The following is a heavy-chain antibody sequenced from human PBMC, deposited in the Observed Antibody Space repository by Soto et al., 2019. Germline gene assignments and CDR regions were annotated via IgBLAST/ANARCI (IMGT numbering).Heavy chain of an antibody. V-gene: IGHV2-5*01. J-gene: IGHJ4*02. CDR1: GFSLTSGVS. D-gene: IGHD3-22*01. CDR2: IYWNGDH. CDR3: AHNLHTLYDSNGYFS. Sequence: QITLKESGPTLVSPTQTLTLTCTFSGFSLTSGVSVGWIRKPPGEALEWLALIYWNGDHRYSPSLKSRLTLTQDTSKNHVVLTMTNMDPVDTATYYCAHNLHTLYDSNGYFSWGPGTLVTVSS.